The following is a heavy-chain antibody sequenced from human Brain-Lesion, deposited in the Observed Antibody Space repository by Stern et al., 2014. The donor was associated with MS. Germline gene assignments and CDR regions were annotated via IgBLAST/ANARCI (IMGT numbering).Heavy chain of an antibody. Sequence: QLQLQESGPGLVKPSQTLSLTCSVSGDSISSGGYYWSWIRQHPGKALQWIGNIYYSGNTYYNPSLKSLVTISVDMSKNQFSLNLNSVTAADTAVYFCARVAALAMPLQYNWFDPWARESWSPSPQ. D-gene: IGHD2-2*01. CDR1: GDSISSGGYY. V-gene: IGHV4-31*01. CDR2: IYYSGNT. J-gene: IGHJ5*02. CDR3: ARVAALAMPLQYNWFDP.